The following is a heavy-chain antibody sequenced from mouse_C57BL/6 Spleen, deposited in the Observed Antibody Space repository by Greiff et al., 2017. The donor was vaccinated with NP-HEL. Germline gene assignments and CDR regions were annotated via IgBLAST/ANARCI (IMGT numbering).Heavy chain of an antibody. V-gene: IGHV10-1*01. CDR3: VRGDYDYYYAMDY. J-gene: IGHJ4*01. D-gene: IGHD1-1*01. CDR2: IRSKSNNYAT. CDR1: GFSFNTYA. Sequence: EVKLVESGGGLVQPKGSLKLSCAASGFSFNTYAMNWVRQAPGKGLEWVARIRSKSNNYATYYADSVKDRFTISRDDSESMLYLQMNNLKTEDTAMYYCVRGDYDYYYAMDYWGQGTSVTVSS.